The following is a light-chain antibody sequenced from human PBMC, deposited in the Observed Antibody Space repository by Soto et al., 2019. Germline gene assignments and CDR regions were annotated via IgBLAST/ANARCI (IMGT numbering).Light chain of an antibody. CDR1: QSVSSD. CDR2: GAS. J-gene: IGKJ1*01. V-gene: IGKV3-15*01. Sequence: EIMLTQSPGTLSLSPWERATLSCRSSQSVSSDLAWYQQKPGQAPRLLIYGASTRATGIPARFSGSGSGTEFTLTISSLQSEDFALYYCQQFNNWVWTFGQGTKVDIK. CDR3: QQFNNWVWT.